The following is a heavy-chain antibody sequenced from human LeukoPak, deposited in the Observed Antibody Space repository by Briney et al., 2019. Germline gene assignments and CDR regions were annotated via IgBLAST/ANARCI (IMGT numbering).Heavy chain of an antibody. D-gene: IGHD5-12*01. CDR2: IRYDGSNK. CDR3: AKDHQVATIRYYFDY. CDR1: GFTFSSYG. Sequence: PGGSLRLSCAASGFTFSSYGMHWVRQAPGKGLEWVAFIRYDGSNKYYADSVKGRFTISRDNSKNTLYLQMNSLRAEDTAVYYCAKDHQVATIRYYFDYWGQGTLVTVSS. V-gene: IGHV3-30*02. J-gene: IGHJ4*02.